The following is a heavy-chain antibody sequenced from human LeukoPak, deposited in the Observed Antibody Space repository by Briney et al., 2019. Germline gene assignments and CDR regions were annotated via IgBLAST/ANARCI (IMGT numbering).Heavy chain of an antibody. V-gene: IGHV3-33*01. Sequence: GGSLRLSCAASGFTFSSYGLHWVRQAPGKGLEWVAVIWYDGSNKYYADSVKGRFTISRVNSKNTLYLQMNSLRAEDTAVYYCARAADYYDSSGYYSPDYYFDYWGQGTLVTVSS. D-gene: IGHD3-22*01. J-gene: IGHJ4*02. CDR2: IWYDGSNK. CDR3: ARAADYYDSSGYYSPDYYFDY. CDR1: GFTFSSYG.